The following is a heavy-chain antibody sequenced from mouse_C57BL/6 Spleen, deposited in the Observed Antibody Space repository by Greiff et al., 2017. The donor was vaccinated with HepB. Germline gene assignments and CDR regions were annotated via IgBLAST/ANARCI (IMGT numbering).Heavy chain of an antibody. Sequence: QVQLQQPGAELVMPGASVKLSCKASGYTFTSYWMHWVKQRPGQGLEWIGEIDPSDSYTNYNQKFKGKSTLTVDTSSSTAYMQLSSLASEDSAVYYCASLGPYAMDYWGQGTSVTVSS. CDR2: IDPSDSYT. CDR3: ASLGPYAMDY. V-gene: IGHV1-69*01. J-gene: IGHJ4*01. CDR1: GYTFTSYW.